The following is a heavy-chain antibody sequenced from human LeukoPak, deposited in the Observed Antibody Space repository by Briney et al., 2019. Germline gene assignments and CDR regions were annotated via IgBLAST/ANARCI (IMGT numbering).Heavy chain of an antibody. J-gene: IGHJ4*02. CDR3: ARETRRDRDGYPILDY. CDR2: IIPILGIA. D-gene: IGHD5-24*01. CDR1: GGTFSSYT. V-gene: IGHV1-69*04. Sequence: EASVKVSCKASGGTFSSYTISWVRQAPGQGLEWMGRIIPILGIANYAHKFQGRVTITADKSTSTAYMELSSLRSEDTAVYYCARETRRDRDGYPILDYWGQGTLVTVSS.